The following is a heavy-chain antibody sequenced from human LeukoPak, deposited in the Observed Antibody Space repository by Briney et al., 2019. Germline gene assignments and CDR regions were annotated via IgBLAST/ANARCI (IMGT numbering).Heavy chain of an antibody. J-gene: IGHJ3*02. Sequence: SETLSLTCTVSGGSINSGGYYWSWIRQHPGKDLEYLGYIYYSGNTYYNPSIKSRLTISIDTSKNQFSLKLSSVTAADTAVYFCARDRRGSGYYSDAFDIWGQGTMVTVSS. V-gene: IGHV4-31*03. CDR3: ARDRRGSGYYSDAFDI. CDR1: GGSINSGGYY. CDR2: IYYSGNT. D-gene: IGHD2/OR15-2a*01.